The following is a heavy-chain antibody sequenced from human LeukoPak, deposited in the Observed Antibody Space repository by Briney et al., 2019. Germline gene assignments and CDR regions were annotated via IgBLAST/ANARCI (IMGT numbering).Heavy chain of an antibody. CDR1: GGSFSGYY. Sequence: PSETLSLTCAVYGGSFSGYYWSWIRQPPGKGLEWIGEINHSGSTNYNPSLKSRVTISADTSENQFSLNVRSVTAADTAVYYCARGNSYGYWWYFDLWGRGTLVTVSS. CDR3: ARGNSYGYWWYFDL. V-gene: IGHV4-34*01. CDR2: INHSGST. J-gene: IGHJ2*01. D-gene: IGHD5-18*01.